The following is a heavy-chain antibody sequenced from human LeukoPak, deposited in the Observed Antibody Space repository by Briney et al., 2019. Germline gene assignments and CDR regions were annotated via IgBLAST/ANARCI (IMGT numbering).Heavy chain of an antibody. Sequence: SETLSLTCTVSGGSISSYCWSWIRQPPGKGLEWIGYLYYSGSPNYNPSLKSRVTISVDTAKNQFSLKLSSVTAADTAVYYCARDVGRGYIDYWGQGTLVTVSS. V-gene: IGHV4-59*01. CDR1: GGSISSYC. J-gene: IGHJ4*02. D-gene: IGHD1-26*01. CDR2: LYYSGSP. CDR3: ARDVGRGYIDY.